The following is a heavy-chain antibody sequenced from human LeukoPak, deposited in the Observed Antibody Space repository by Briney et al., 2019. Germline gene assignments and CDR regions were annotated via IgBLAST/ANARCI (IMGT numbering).Heavy chain of an antibody. CDR3: ARLANTVFGVMPYFFDF. J-gene: IGHJ4*02. D-gene: IGHD3-3*01. Sequence: GASVRVSCKASGYTFTDYYMHWVRQAPGQGLEWMGWLNPNSGDTNYAQKFQGRVSMTRDSSISTAYMDLSDLRSDDTAVYYCARLANTVFGVMPYFFDFWGQGTLVTVSS. CDR2: LNPNSGDT. V-gene: IGHV1-2*02. CDR1: GYTFTDYY.